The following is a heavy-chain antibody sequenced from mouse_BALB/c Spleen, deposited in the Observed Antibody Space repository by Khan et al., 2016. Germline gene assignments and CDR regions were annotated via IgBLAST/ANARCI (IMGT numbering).Heavy chain of an antibody. CDR2: IFPGNNSS. CDR3: ARGAY. V-gene: IGHV1-9*01. J-gene: IGHJ3*01. Sequence: QVQLQQSGAELMKPGASVKISCKATGYTFSNYWIEWVKQRPGHGLAWIGEIFPGNNSSNYTENFKVQATFTADSSSNTAYMQLSSLTSGDSAFYYCARGAYWGQGTLVTVAA. CDR1: GYTFSNYW.